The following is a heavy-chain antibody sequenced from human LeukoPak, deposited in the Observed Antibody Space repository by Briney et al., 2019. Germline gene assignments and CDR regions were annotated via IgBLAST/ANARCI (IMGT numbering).Heavy chain of an antibody. Sequence: PGGSLRLSCAASGFTVSSNYMSWVRQAPGKGLEWVSVIYSGGSTYYANSVKGRFTISRDNSKNTLYLQMNSLRAEDTAVYYCANPTSIAARENWFDPWGQGTLVTVSS. CDR1: GFTVSSNY. V-gene: IGHV3-66*01. D-gene: IGHD6-6*01. J-gene: IGHJ5*02. CDR2: IYSGGST. CDR3: ANPTSIAARENWFDP.